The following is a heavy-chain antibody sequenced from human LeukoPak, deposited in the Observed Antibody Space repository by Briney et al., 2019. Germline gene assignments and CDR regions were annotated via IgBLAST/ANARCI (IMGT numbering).Heavy chain of an antibody. Sequence: TGRSLRLSCAASGFTFSSYGMHWVRQAPGKGLEWVAVISYDGSNKYYADSVKGRFTISRDNSKNTLYLQMNSLKAEDTAVYYCAKLGGIAVAGPLTRNDYWGQGTLVTVSS. CDR1: GFTFSSYG. CDR2: ISYDGSNK. CDR3: AKLGGIAVAGPLTRNDY. V-gene: IGHV3-30*18. J-gene: IGHJ4*02. D-gene: IGHD6-19*01.